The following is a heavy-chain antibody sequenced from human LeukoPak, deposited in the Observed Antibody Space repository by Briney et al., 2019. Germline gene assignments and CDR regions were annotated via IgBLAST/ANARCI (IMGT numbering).Heavy chain of an antibody. D-gene: IGHD4-17*01. CDR1: GGSISSYY. CDR3: ARDNGDYADY. J-gene: IGHJ4*02. CDR2: IYYSGST. V-gene: IGHV4-59*01. Sequence: SETLSLTCTVSGGSISSYYWSWIRQPPGKGLEWIGYIYYSGSTNYNPSLKSRVTISVDTSKNQFSLKLSSVTAADTAVYYCARDNGDYADYWGQGTLVTVSS.